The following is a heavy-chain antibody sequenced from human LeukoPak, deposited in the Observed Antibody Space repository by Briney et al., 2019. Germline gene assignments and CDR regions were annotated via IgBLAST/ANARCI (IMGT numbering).Heavy chain of an antibody. CDR2: ISGSGTTT. D-gene: IGHD5-24*01. Sequence: GGSLRLSCAASGFAFSSYAMTWVRQAPGQGLDWVSAISGSGTTTYTADSVKGRFTISRDPSKNTLFLHMYSLRAEDTAVYYCARDHGLEMIARRGFDFWGQGTLVTVSS. V-gene: IGHV3-23*01. CDR3: ARDHGLEMIARRGFDF. CDR1: GFAFSSYA. J-gene: IGHJ4*02.